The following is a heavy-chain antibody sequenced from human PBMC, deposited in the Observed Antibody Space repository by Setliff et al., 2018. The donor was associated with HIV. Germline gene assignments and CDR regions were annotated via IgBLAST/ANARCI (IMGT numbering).Heavy chain of an antibody. J-gene: IGHJ4*02. Sequence: ASVKVSCKASGYIFTGHYMHWVRQAPGQGLEWMGWINPNSDGTNYAPKFQGRVTMTRDTSINTDYMELSGLRSDDTAIYYCVRNDDTGDHVDLDYWGQGTLVTVSS. CDR1: GYIFTGHY. V-gene: IGHV1-2*02. D-gene: IGHD4-17*01. CDR3: VRNDDTGDHVDLDY. CDR2: INPNSDGT.